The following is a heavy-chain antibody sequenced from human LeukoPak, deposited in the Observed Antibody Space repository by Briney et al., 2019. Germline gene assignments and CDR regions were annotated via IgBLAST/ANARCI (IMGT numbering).Heavy chain of an antibody. V-gene: IGHV5-51*01. CDR3: ARPHGDSNNFDH. CDR1: GYSLTSYW. CDR2: INPGDSDT. D-gene: IGHD4-17*01. J-gene: IGHJ4*02. Sequence: GESLKISCKSSGYSLTSYWIGWVRQMPGKGLEWMGIINPGDSDTRYSPSFQGQVTMSADKSISTAYLQWSSLKASDTAMYYCARPHGDSNNFDHWGQGTLVTVSS.